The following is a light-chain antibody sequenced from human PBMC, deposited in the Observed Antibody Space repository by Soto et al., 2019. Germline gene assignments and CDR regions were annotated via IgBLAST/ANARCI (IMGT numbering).Light chain of an antibody. V-gene: IGKV3-20*01. CDR3: QHYRSLPFT. J-gene: IGKJ3*01. Sequence: EIGLTQSPGILSLSPGERATLACRASQSISSDHLAWYQQRPGQSPRLLIYGASSRTTGVPDRFSGSGSGTDFTLTISRLEPEDFPVYYCQHYRSLPFTSGPGSQVDIX. CDR1: QSISSDH. CDR2: GAS.